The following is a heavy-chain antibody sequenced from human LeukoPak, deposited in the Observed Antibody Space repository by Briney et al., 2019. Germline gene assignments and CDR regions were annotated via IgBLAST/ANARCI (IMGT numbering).Heavy chain of an antibody. V-gene: IGHV4-59*08. CDR2: IYYSGST. J-gene: IGHJ4*02. CDR1: GGSISSYY. CDR3: ARVMMRSGSPTYYFDY. Sequence: SETLSLTCTVSGGSISSYYWSWIRQPPGKGLEWIGCIYYSGSTNYNPSLKSRVTISVDTSKNQFSLKLSSVTAADTAVYYCARVMMRSGSPTYYFDYWGQGTLVTVSS. D-gene: IGHD1-26*01.